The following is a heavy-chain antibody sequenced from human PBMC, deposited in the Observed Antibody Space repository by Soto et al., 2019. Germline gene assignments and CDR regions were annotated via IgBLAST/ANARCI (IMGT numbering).Heavy chain of an antibody. Sequence: QVQLQQWGAGLLKPSETLSLTCAVYGGSFSGYYWSWIRQPPGKGLEWIGEINHSGNTNYNPSRKSRVTISVDTSKNQFSLKMSSVTAADTAVYYCAREEMSRDYYYYYYMDVWGKGTTVTVSS. V-gene: IGHV4-34*01. J-gene: IGHJ6*03. D-gene: IGHD3-10*01. CDR1: GGSFSGYY. CDR2: INHSGNT. CDR3: AREEMSRDYYYYYYMDV.